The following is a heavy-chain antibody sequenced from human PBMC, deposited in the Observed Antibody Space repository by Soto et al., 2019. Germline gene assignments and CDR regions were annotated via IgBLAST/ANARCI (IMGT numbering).Heavy chain of an antibody. J-gene: IGHJ4*02. Sequence: PSETLSLTCAVYGGSFSGYYWSWIRQPPGKGLEWIGEINHSGSTNYNPSLKSRVTISVDTSKNQFSLKLSSVTAADTAVYYCARGRIAAVWGPGTLVTVSS. CDR2: INHSGST. CDR1: GGSFSGYY. CDR3: ARGRIAAV. D-gene: IGHD6-13*01. V-gene: IGHV4-34*01.